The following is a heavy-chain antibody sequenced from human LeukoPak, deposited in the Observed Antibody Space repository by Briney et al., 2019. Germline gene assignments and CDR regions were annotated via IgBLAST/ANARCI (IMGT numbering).Heavy chain of an antibody. D-gene: IGHD1-26*01. V-gene: IGHV1-69*13. CDR2: IIPILGTA. CDR1: GGTFSSYA. J-gene: IGHJ5*02. Sequence: GASVKVSCKASGGTFSSYAISWVRQAPGQGLEWMGGIIPILGTANYAQKFQGRVTITADESTSTAYMELSSLRSEDTAVYYCARGSDGSYHRYNWFDPWGQGTLVTVSS. CDR3: ARGSDGSYHRYNWFDP.